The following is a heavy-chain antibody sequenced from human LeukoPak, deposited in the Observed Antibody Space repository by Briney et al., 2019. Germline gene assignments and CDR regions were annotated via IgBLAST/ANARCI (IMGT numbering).Heavy chain of an antibody. CDR2: INHRGST. J-gene: IGHJ4*02. Sequence: SETLSLTCAVYGASFSGPHWTWIRQPPGKGLEWIGEINHRGSTNYNPSLKSRVTLSVDTSKNQFSLRLTSLTAADTAVYYCARGDSYGEFDYWCQGTLVTVSS. CDR1: GASFSGPH. V-gene: IGHV4-34*01. D-gene: IGHD5-18*01. CDR3: ARGDSYGEFDY.